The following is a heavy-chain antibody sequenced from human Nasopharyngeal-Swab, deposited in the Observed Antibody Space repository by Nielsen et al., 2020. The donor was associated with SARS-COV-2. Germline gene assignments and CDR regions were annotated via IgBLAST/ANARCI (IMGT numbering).Heavy chain of an antibody. V-gene: IGHV3-23*03. Sequence: GESLKISCAASGFSFSGYAMNWVRQAPGKGLEWVAIIYSGGSSTYFADSVKGRFTISRDDSSNTLYLQMSSLRAEDTAVYYCAKSIDPMGYGLDVWGLGTTVTVSS. CDR3: AKSIDPMGYGLDV. D-gene: IGHD3-10*01. CDR2: IYSGGSST. J-gene: IGHJ6*02. CDR1: GFSFSGYA.